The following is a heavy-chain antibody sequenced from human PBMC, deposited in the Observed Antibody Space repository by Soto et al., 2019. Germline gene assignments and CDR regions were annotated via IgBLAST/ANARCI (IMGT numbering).Heavy chain of an antibody. CDR1: GFTVSGNY. CDR2: TYSGGST. CDR3: ARLLLWFGEPFDY. D-gene: IGHD3-10*01. V-gene: IGHV3-66*01. Sequence: GGSLRLSCAASGFTVSGNYMSWVRQAPGKGLEWVSVTYSGGSTHFADSVKGRFTISRDSSKNTLYLQMNNLRAEDTAVYYCARLLLWFGEPFDYWGQGTLVTVSS. J-gene: IGHJ4*02.